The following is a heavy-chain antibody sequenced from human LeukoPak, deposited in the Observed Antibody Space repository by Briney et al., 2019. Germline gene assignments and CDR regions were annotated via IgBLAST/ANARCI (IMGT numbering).Heavy chain of an antibody. CDR3: ARVPTVYGGNLNYFDY. CDR2: IYYSGST. Sequence: SETLSLTCTVSGGSISSYYWSWIRQPPGKGLEWIGYIYYSGSTNYNPSLKSRVTISVDTSKNQFSLKLSSVTAADTAVYYCARVPTVYGGNLNYFDYWGQGTLVTVSS. J-gene: IGHJ4*02. V-gene: IGHV4-59*01. CDR1: GGSISSYY. D-gene: IGHD4-23*01.